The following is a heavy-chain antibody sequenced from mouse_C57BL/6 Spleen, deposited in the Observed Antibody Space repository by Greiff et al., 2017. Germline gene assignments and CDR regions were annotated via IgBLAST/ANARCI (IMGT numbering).Heavy chain of an antibody. D-gene: IGHD3-2*02. Sequence: QVQLQQSGAELVRPGTSVKLSCKASGYTFTSYWMHWVKQRPGQGLEWIGVIDPSDSYTNYNQKFKGKATLTVDTSSSTAYMQLSSLTSEDSAVYYCAREAHYWGQGTTLTVSS. V-gene: IGHV1-59*01. CDR2: IDPSDSYT. J-gene: IGHJ2*01. CDR3: AREAHY. CDR1: GYTFTSYW.